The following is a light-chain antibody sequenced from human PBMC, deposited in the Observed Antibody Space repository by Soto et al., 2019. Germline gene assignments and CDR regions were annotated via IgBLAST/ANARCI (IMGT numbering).Light chain of an antibody. V-gene: IGLV2-14*01. J-gene: IGLJ2*01. CDR1: SSDIGGFNS. CDR3: SSFTSSSTLVV. CDR2: DVS. Sequence: QSVLTQPASVSGSPGQSITISCTGTSSDIGGFNSVSWYQQRPGKVPKLMIYDVSSRPPGVSNRFSGSKSGNSASLTISGLQAEDEADYYCSSFTSSSTLVVFGGWTQLTVL.